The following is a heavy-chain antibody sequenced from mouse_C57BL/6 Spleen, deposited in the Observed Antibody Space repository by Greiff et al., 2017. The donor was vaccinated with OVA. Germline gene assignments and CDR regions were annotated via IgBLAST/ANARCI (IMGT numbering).Heavy chain of an antibody. Sequence: EVQLQQSGPELVKPGASVKIPCKASGYTFTDYNMDWVKQSHGKSLEWIGDINPNNGGTIYNQKFKGKATLTVDKSSSTAYMELRSLTSEDTAVYYCARRTNYWFAYWGQGTLVTVSA. D-gene: IGHD5-5*01. J-gene: IGHJ3*01. CDR2: INPNNGGT. CDR3: ARRTNYWFAY. CDR1: GYTFTDYN. V-gene: IGHV1-18*01.